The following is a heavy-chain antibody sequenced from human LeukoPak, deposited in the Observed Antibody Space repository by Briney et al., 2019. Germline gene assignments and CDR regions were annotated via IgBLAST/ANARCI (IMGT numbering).Heavy chain of an antibody. CDR2: ISASGNPM. V-gene: IGHV3-48*03. Sequence: RRSCAASGFTFSNYEMNWVRQAPGKGLEWISYISASGNPMFYADSVKGRFTISRDNAKNSLYLQMNSLRAEDTAIYYCAKDGGSGILYWGQGTLVTVSS. CDR3: AKDGGSGILY. CDR1: GFTFSNYE. D-gene: IGHD3-10*01. J-gene: IGHJ4*02.